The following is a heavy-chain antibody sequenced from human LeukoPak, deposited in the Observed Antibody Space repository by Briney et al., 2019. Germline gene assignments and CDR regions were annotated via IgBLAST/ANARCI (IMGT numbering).Heavy chain of an antibody. CDR2: IWYDGSNK. CDR1: GFTFSSYA. J-gene: IGHJ6*02. V-gene: IGHV3-33*08. D-gene: IGHD3-16*01. Sequence: GGSLRLSCAASGFTFSSYAMSWVRQAPGKGLEWVAVIWYDGSNKYYADSVKGRFTISRDNSKNTLYLQMNSLRAEDTAVYYCARDGGPPYYYYGMDVWGQGTTVTVSS. CDR3: ARDGGPPYYYYGMDV.